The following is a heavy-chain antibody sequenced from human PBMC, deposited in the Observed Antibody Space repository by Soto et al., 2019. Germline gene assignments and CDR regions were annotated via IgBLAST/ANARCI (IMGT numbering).Heavy chain of an antibody. CDR3: AANEPPPYYYYGMDV. CDR1: GYTFTRYG. CDR2: ISGYNGDT. Sequence: QGQLVQSGGEAKKPGASVKVSCKASGYTFTRYGISWVRQAPGQGLEWMGWISGYNGDTNYAQKFQGRVTMTIDTSTRTAYMAVRRLTADDTAVYYCAANEPPPYYYYGMDVWGQGTTVTVSS. J-gene: IGHJ6*02. V-gene: IGHV1-18*01.